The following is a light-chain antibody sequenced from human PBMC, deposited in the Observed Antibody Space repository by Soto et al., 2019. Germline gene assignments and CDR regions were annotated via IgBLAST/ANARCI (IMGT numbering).Light chain of an antibody. CDR1: RSISNH. Sequence: DIQMTQSLSSLSASVGATVTITCRASRSISNHLSWYQQKPGKAPKFLIYVASTLQRGVPSRFSGSGSGTDFTLTISSLQPEDVATYYCQQTFSPPYTFGQGTKLEIK. J-gene: IGKJ2*01. CDR3: QQTFSPPYT. CDR2: VAS. V-gene: IGKV1-39*01.